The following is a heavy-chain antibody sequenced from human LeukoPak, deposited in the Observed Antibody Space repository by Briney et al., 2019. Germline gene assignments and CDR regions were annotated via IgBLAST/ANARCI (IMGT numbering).Heavy chain of an antibody. CDR2: VSGSGDNT. J-gene: IGHJ4*02. V-gene: IGHV3-23*01. CDR3: AKTRPLDSSSWSHGDY. Sequence: PGGSLRLSCAASGFTFSSYAMHWVRQAPGKGLEWVSVVSGSGDNTNYADSVKGRFTISRDNSKNTLYLQMNSLRAEDTAVYYCAKTRPLDSSSWSHGDYWGQGTLVTVSS. D-gene: IGHD6-13*01. CDR1: GFTFSSYA.